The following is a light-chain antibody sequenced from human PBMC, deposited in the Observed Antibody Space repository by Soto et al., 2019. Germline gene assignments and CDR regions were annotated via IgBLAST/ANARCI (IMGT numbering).Light chain of an antibody. Sequence: EIVMTQSPATLSVSPGERATLSCRASQSVSSNLAWYQHKPGQAPRLLIYGASSRATGIPARFSGSGSGTEFTLTISSLQSEDFAVYYCQQYNIWPRTFGQGTKVDI. V-gene: IGKV3-15*01. J-gene: IGKJ1*01. CDR1: QSVSSN. CDR2: GAS. CDR3: QQYNIWPRT.